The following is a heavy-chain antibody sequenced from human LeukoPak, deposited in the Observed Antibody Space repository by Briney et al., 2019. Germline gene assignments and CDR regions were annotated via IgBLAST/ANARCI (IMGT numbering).Heavy chain of an antibody. Sequence: GGSLRLSCAASGFAFRDYYMSWIRRAPGKGLEWISYITMTGSVIQYSDSVKGRFTTSRDNAKNSLYLQMNSLRAEDTAVYYCARGGWSRGWFDPWGQGTLVTVSS. J-gene: IGHJ5*02. CDR3: ARGGWSRGWFDP. CDR2: ITMTGSVI. CDR1: GFAFRDYY. D-gene: IGHD6-19*01. V-gene: IGHV3-11*01.